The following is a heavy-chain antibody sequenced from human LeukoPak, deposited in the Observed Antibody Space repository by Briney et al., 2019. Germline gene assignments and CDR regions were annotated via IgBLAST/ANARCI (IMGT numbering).Heavy chain of an antibody. J-gene: IGHJ4*02. Sequence: ASVKVSCKASGYTFTSYHMHWVRQAPGQGLEWMGKINLSGGSTTYAQKFQGRVTMTRDTSTSTVYMELSSLRSEDTAVYYCARFSDIVVVPAASGPEDYWGQGTLVTVSS. V-gene: IGHV1-46*01. D-gene: IGHD2-2*01. CDR2: INLSGGST. CDR3: ARFSDIVVVPAASGPEDY. CDR1: GYTFTSYH.